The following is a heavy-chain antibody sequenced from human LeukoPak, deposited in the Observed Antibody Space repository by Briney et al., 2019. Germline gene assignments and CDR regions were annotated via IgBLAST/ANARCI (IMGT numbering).Heavy chain of an antibody. CDR2: IYYSGST. CDR3: AREALGASHFDY. CDR1: GGSISSYY. J-gene: IGHJ4*02. V-gene: IGHV4-59*01. D-gene: IGHD3-10*01. Sequence: SETLSLTCTVSGGSISSYYWSWIRQPPGRGLAWIGYIYYSGSTNYNPSLMSRVTISLDPSKNQFSLRLSSVTAADTAVYYCAREALGASHFDYWGQGTLVTVSS.